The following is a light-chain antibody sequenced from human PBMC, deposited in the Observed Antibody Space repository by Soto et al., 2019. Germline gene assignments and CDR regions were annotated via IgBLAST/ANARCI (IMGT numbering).Light chain of an antibody. Sequence: EIVLTQSPGTLSLSPGERATLSCRASQSVSSSYLAWYQQKPGQAPRLLIYGASSRATGIPDRFSGSGSGTDFTLTIRRLEPEDFAVYYCQQYPGYTFGQGTKLAIK. CDR1: QSVSSSY. CDR3: QQYPGYT. CDR2: GAS. V-gene: IGKV3-20*01. J-gene: IGKJ2*01.